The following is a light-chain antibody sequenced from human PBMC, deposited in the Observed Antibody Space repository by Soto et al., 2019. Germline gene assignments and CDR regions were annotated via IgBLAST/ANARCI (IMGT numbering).Light chain of an antibody. V-gene: IGKV1-5*03. CDR1: QTISSW. Sequence: DIQMTQSPSTLSGSVGDRDTITCRASQTISSWLAWYQQKPGKAPKLLIYKASTLKSGVPSRFSGSGPGTEFTLTISSLQPDDFATYYCQHYNSYSEAFGQGTKVDIK. CDR3: QHYNSYSEA. CDR2: KAS. J-gene: IGKJ1*01.